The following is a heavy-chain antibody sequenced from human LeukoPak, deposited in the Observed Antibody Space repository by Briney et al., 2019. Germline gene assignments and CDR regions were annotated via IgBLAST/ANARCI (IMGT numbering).Heavy chain of an antibody. Sequence: PSQTLSLTCTVSGGSISSGDYYWSWIRQPPGKGLEWIGYIYYSGSTYYNPSLKSRVTISVDTSKNQFSLKLSSVTAADTAVYYCARDRYCSGGSCTHDAFDIWGQGTMVTVSS. CDR2: IYYSGST. V-gene: IGHV4-30-4*01. CDR1: GGSISSGDYY. J-gene: IGHJ3*02. D-gene: IGHD2-15*01. CDR3: ARDRYCSGGSCTHDAFDI.